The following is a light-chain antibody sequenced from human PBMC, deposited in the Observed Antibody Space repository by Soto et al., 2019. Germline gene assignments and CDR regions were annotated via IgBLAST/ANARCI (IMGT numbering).Light chain of an antibody. CDR2: GAS. J-gene: IGKJ3*01. Sequence: EIVLTQSPDTLSLSPGERATLSCRASQSVSSSYLAWFQQKPGQTPRLLISGASSRATGIPDRFSGSGSGTDFTLTISRLEPEDFAVYWCQVYGSSPLFTFGHGTKVDIK. V-gene: IGKV3-20*01. CDR1: QSVSSSY. CDR3: QVYGSSPLFT.